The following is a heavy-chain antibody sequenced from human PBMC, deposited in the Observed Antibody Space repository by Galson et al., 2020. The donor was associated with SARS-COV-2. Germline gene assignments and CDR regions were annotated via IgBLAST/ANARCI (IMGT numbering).Heavy chain of an antibody. D-gene: IGHD6-19*01. CDR3: ARASSKITVAGLDN. CDR2: IYRGDGT. V-gene: IGHV3-66*01. Sequence: TGGSLRLSCAGSGFTVNSNYMSWVRLAPGKGLEWVSVIYRGDGTYYAESVKGRFIISRDNSKNILYLQMNSLSAEDTGLYYCARASSKITVAGLDNWGQGTLVTVSS. CDR1: GFTVNSNY. J-gene: IGHJ4*02.